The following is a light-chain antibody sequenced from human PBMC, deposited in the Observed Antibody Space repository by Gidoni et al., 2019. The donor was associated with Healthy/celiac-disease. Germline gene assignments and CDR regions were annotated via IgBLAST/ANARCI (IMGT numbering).Light chain of an antibody. CDR2: KAS. CDR3: QQYNSYSEYT. Sequence: DIQMTQSPSTLSASVGDRVTITCRASQSISSWFAWYQQKPGKAPKLLIYKASSLESGVPSRFSGSGSGTEFTLTISSLQPDDCATYYCQQYNSYSEYTFGQGTKLEIK. V-gene: IGKV1-5*03. CDR1: QSISSW. J-gene: IGKJ2*01.